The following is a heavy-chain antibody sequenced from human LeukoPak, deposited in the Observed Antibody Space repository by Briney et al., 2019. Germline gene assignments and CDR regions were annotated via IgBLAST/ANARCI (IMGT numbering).Heavy chain of an antibody. CDR2: IYSGGST. J-gene: IGHJ4*02. CDR1: GFTVSSNY. V-gene: IGHV3-53*01. Sequence: GGSLTLACAASGFTVSSNYMSWVRQAPGKGLEWVSVIYSGGSTYYADSVKGRFTISRDNSKNTLYLQMNSLRAEDTAVYYCARDLQYSGSYWGQGTLVTVSS. CDR3: ARDLQYSGSY. D-gene: IGHD1-26*01.